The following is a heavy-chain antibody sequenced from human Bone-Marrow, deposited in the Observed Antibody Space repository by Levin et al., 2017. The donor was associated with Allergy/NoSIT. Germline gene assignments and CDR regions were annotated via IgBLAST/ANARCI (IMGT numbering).Heavy chain of an antibody. V-gene: IGHV4-30-4*01. CDR3: ARVRLAAVFFDY. D-gene: IGHD6-13*01. CDR2: IYYSGST. CDR1: GGSISSGDYY. Sequence: LRLSCTVSGGSISSGDYYWSWIRQPPGKGLEWIGYIYYSGSTYYNPSLKSRVTISVDTSKNQFSLKLSSVTAADTAVYYCARVRLAAVFFDYWGQGTLVTVSS. J-gene: IGHJ4*02.